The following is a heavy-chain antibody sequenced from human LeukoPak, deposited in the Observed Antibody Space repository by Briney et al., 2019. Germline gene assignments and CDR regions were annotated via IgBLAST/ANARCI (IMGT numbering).Heavy chain of an antibody. J-gene: IGHJ4*02. CDR1: GFTFDDYA. CDR3: AKASYDSSGYYPFDY. CDR2: ISWNSGSI. D-gene: IGHD3-22*01. V-gene: IGHV3-9*01. Sequence: GGSLRLSCAASGFTFDDYAMHWVRQAPGKGLEWVSGISWNSGSIGYADSVKGRFTISRGNAKNSLYLQMNSLRAEDTALYYCAKASYDSSGYYPFDYWGQGTLVTVSS.